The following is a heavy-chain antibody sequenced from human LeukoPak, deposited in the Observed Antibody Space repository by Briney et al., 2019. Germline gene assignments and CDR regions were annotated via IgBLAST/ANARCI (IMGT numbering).Heavy chain of an antibody. D-gene: IGHD3-22*01. J-gene: IGHJ5*02. CDR2: INPNSGCT. CDR3: ARNRGYYWFDP. V-gene: IGHV1-2*02. Sequence: ASVKVSCKASGYTFTGYYMHWVRQAPGQGLEWMGWINPNSGCTNYAQKFQGRVTMTRDTSISTAYMELSRLRSDDTAVYYCARNRGYYWFDPWGQGTLVTVSS. CDR1: GYTFTGYY.